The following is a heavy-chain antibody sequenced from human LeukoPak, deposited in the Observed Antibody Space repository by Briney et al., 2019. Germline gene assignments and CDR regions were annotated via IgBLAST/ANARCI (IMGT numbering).Heavy chain of an antibody. J-gene: IGHJ5*02. V-gene: IGHV3-7*03. CDR2: IKQGGSEK. D-gene: IGHD3-3*01. CDR1: GFTFSSYW. CDR3: ARAPYDFWSGSGSNWFDP. Sequence: GGSLRLSCAASGFTFSSYWMSWVRQAPGKGLEWVANIKQGGSEKYYVDSVKGRFTISRDNAKNSLYLQMNSLRAEDTAVYYCARAPYDFWSGSGSNWFDPWGQGTLVTVSS.